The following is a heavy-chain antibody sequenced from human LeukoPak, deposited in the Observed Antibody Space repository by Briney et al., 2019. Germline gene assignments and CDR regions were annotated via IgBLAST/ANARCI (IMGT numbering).Heavy chain of an antibody. V-gene: IGHV3-33*06. CDR2: IWYDGSNK. CDR1: GFTFSSYG. CDR3: AKIAVPRTAAAGIDY. J-gene: IGHJ4*02. Sequence: GGSLRLSCAASGFTFSSYGMHWVRQAPGKGLEWVAVIWYDGSNKYYADSVKGRFTISRDNSKNTLYLQMNSLRAEDTAVYYCAKIAVPRTAAAGIDYWGQGTLVTVSS. D-gene: IGHD6-13*01.